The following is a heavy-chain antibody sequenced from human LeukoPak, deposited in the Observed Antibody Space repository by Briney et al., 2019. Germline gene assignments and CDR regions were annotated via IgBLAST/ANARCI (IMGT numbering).Heavy chain of an antibody. CDR3: AREGLDRSSGYYFIDY. Sequence: SETLSLTCTVSGGSLSSYYWSWIRQPPGKGLEWIGYIYYSGSTNYNPSLKSRVTISVDTSKNQFSLKLSSVTAADTAVYYCAREGLDRSSGYYFIDYWGQGTLVTVSS. V-gene: IGHV4-59*01. CDR2: IYYSGST. CDR1: GGSLSSYY. D-gene: IGHD3-22*01. J-gene: IGHJ4*02.